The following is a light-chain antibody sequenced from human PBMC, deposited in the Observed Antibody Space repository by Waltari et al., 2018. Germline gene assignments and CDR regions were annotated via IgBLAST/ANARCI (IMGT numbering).Light chain of an antibody. V-gene: IGLV2-8*01. CDR2: EVT. CDR1: SRAVGDY. Sequence: QSALTQPPSASGSPGQSVTLSCTGTSRAVGDYVSWYQQPPGKAPKLMISEVTKRPSGVPDRFSGSKSGNTASLTVSGLQAEDEADYYCSSYAGSNNLVFGGGTKLTVL. CDR3: SSYAGSNNLV. J-gene: IGLJ2*01.